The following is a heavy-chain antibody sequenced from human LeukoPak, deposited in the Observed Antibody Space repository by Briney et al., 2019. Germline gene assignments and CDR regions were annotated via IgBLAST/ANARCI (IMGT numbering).Heavy chain of an antibody. J-gene: IGHJ4*02. CDR1: GFTFSNYW. CDR3: TRTRERYGTLDFDY. CDR2: IRSKAYGGTT. Sequence: HPGGSLRLSCAASGFTFSNYWISWVRQAPGKGLEWLGFIRSKAYGGTTENAASVKGRFTISRDDSKSIAYLQMNSLKTEDTAVYYCTRTRERYGTLDFDYWGQGTLVTVSS. D-gene: IGHD5-18*01. V-gene: IGHV3-49*04.